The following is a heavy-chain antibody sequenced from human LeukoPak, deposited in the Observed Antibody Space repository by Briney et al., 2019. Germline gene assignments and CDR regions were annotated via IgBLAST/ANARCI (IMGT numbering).Heavy chain of an antibody. D-gene: IGHD3-10*01. CDR2: INHSGNT. Sequence: SETLSLTCAVYGGSFSGYYWSWIRQPPGKGLEWIGEINHSGNTNYNPSLKSRVTISVDTSKNQFSPKLSSVIAADTAVYYCARGPLKYYYGSGSDFDYWGQGTLVTVSS. J-gene: IGHJ4*02. CDR1: GGSFSGYY. V-gene: IGHV4-34*01. CDR3: ARGPLKYYYGSGSDFDY.